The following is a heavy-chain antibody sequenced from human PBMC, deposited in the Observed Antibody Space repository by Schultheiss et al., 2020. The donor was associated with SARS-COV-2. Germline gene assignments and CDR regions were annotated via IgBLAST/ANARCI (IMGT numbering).Heavy chain of an antibody. D-gene: IGHD6-13*01. CDR1: GFTVSSDY. CDR3: ARVAAALDY. V-gene: IGHV3-13*04. J-gene: IGHJ4*02. Sequence: GGSLRLSCAASGFTVSSDYMSWVRQATGKGLEWVSAIGTAGDTYYPGSVKGRFTISRDNAKNTLYLQMNSLRAEDTAVYYCARVAAALDYWGQGTLVTVSS. CDR2: IGTAGDT.